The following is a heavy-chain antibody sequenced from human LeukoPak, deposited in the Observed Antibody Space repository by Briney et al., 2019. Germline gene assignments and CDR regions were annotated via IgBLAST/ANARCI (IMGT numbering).Heavy chain of an antibody. Sequence: ASVKVSCKASGYTFTGYYMHWVRQAPGQGLEWMGWINPNSGGTNYAQKFQGRVTMTRDTSISTVYMELSRLRSDDTAVYYCASDSVLGGSGSYYAAPGRRGDYWGQGTLVTVSS. CDR2: INPNSGGT. CDR1: GYTFTGYY. J-gene: IGHJ4*01. D-gene: IGHD3-10*01. V-gene: IGHV1-2*02. CDR3: ASDSVLGGSGSYYAAPGRRGDY.